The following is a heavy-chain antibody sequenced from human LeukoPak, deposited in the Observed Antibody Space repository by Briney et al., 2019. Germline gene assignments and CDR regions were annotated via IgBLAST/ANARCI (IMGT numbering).Heavy chain of an antibody. V-gene: IGHV4-38-2*02. J-gene: IGHJ4*02. Sequence: SETLSLTCTVSGYSISSGYYWGWIRQPPGKGLEWIGSIYHSGSTYYNPSLKSRVTISVDTSENQFSLKLSSVTAADTAVYYCARDRSGSYYSYDYWGQGTLVTVSS. CDR3: ARDRSGSYYSYDY. CDR1: GYSISSGYY. CDR2: IYHSGST. D-gene: IGHD1-26*01.